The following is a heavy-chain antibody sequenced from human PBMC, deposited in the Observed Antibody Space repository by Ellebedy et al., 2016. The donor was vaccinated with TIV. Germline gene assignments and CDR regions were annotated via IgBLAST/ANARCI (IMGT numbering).Heavy chain of an antibody. J-gene: IGHJ3*02. CDR1: GFTFSDSV. Sequence: GESLKISXEGLGFTFSDSVMHWVRQDPGKGLDWVAGISVDGRAVHYPDSVKGRFTISRDNAQNTVYLQMNSLRLEDTAVYYCVRGWYSSGHCDVFAMWGQGTIVTVSS. V-gene: IGHV3-30*03. CDR3: VRGWYSSGHCDVFAM. D-gene: IGHD6-19*01. CDR2: ISVDGRAV.